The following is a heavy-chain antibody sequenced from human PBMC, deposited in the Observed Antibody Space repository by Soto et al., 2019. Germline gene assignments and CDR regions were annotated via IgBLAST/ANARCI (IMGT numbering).Heavy chain of an antibody. Sequence: RLEWMGWINAGNGNTKYSQKFQGRVTITRDTSASTAYMELSSLRSEDTAVYYCARSELRYFAWLLLRDYYCYGMDVWGQGTTVSVSS. V-gene: IGHV1-3*01. CDR3: ARSELRYFAWLLLRDYYCYGMDV. J-gene: IGHJ6*02. CDR2: INAGNGNT. D-gene: IGHD3-9*01.